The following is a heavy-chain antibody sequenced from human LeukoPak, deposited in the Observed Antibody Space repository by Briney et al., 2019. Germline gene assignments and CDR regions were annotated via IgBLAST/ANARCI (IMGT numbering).Heavy chain of an antibody. Sequence: GGSLRLSCAASGFTFSSYGMHWVRQAPGKGLEWVAFIRYDGSNKYYADSVKGRFTISRDNSKNTLYLQMNSLRAEDTAVYYCAKLQLWYHAFDIWGQGTMVTVSS. CDR1: GFTFSSYG. CDR3: AKLQLWYHAFDI. V-gene: IGHV3-30*02. J-gene: IGHJ3*02. D-gene: IGHD5-18*01. CDR2: IRYDGSNK.